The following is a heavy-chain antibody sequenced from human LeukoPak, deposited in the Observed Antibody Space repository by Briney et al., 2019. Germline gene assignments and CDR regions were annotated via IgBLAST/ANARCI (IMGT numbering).Heavy chain of an antibody. J-gene: IGHJ4*02. CDR2: INPSGGST. Sequence: ASVKVSCKASGYTFTSYYMHWVRQAPGQGLEWMGIINPSGGSTSYAQKFQGRVTMTRDTSTSTVYMELSSLGSEDTAVYYCARTYYYDSSGYYPYYWGQGTLVTVSS. CDR3: ARTYYYDSSGYYPYY. V-gene: IGHV1-46*01. CDR1: GYTFTSYY. D-gene: IGHD3-22*01.